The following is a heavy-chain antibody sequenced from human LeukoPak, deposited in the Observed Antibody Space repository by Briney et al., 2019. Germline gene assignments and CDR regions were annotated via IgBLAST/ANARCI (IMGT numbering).Heavy chain of an antibody. J-gene: IGHJ4*02. V-gene: IGHV3-7*03. D-gene: IGHD4-17*01. CDR1: GFSFSNYW. CDR3: ARPRQMTTVTSFDY. Sequence: GSLRLSCAASGFSFSNYWMSWVRQAPGKGPEWVANIKQDGSEKYYVDSVKGRFTISSDNAKNSLYLQMNNLRAEDTAVYYCARPRQMTTVTSFDYWGQGTLVTVSS. CDR2: IKQDGSEK.